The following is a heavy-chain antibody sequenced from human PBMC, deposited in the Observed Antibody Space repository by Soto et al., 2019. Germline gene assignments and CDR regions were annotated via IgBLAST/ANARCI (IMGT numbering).Heavy chain of an antibody. J-gene: IGHJ4*02. CDR1: GGSISNFY. CDR2: IHYTRHT. D-gene: IGHD4-17*01. V-gene: IGHV4-59*01. Sequence: QVRLQESGPGLVKPSETLSLICTVSGGSISNFYWSWTRQSPGKGLEWIGYIHYTRHTNYNPSLKSRVTISLDTSKSQFSLMLNSVTAADTAVYYCARTGNDNGGSYLDYWGQGTLVTVSS. CDR3: ARTGNDNGGSYLDY.